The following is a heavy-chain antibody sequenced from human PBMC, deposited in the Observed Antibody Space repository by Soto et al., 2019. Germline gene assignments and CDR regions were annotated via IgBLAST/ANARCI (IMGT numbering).Heavy chain of an antibody. D-gene: IGHD3-10*01. V-gene: IGHV4-34*01. CDR3: ARKGGYGSGSYYLFDP. CDR2: INHSGST. Sequence: SETLSLTCAVYGGSFSGYYWSWIRQPPGKGLEWIGEINHSGSTNYNPSLKSRVTISVDTSKNQFSLKLSSVTAADTAVYYCARKGGYGSGSYYLFDPWGQGTLVTVSS. CDR1: GGSFSGYY. J-gene: IGHJ5*02.